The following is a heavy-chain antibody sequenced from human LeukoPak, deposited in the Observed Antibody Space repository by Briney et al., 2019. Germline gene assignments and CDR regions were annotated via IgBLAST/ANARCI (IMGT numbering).Heavy chain of an antibody. D-gene: IGHD5-18*01. J-gene: IGHJ5*02. CDR1: GFTFSSYS. Sequence: GGSLRLSCAASGFTFSSYSMNWVRQAPGKGLEWVSSISSSSSYIYYADSVKGRFTISRDNAKNSLYLQMNSLRAEDTAVYYCAAHSPGYSYGSWFDPWGQGTLVTVSS. V-gene: IGHV3-21*01. CDR3: AAHSPGYSYGSWFDP. CDR2: ISSSSSYI.